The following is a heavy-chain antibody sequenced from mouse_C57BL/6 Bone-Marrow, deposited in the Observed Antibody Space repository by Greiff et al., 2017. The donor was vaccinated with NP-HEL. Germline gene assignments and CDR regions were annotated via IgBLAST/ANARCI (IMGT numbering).Heavy chain of an antibody. Sequence: QVQLQQSGAELVRPGSSVKLSCKASGYTFTSYWMHWVKQRPIQGLEWIGNIDPSDRETHYNQKFKDKATLTVDKSSSTAYMQLSSLTSEDSAVYYCARGPNWGIGYFDYWGQGTTLTVSS. CDR2: IDPSDRET. CDR1: GYTFTSYW. J-gene: IGHJ2*01. V-gene: IGHV1-52*01. CDR3: ARGPNWGIGYFDY. D-gene: IGHD4-1*02.